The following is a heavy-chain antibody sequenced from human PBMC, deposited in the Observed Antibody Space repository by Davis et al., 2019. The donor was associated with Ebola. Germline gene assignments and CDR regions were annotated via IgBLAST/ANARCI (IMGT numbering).Heavy chain of an antibody. CDR3: ARVGTYYYDSSGYSRGDWFDP. CDR1: GGSISSGGYY. CDR2: IYYSGST. J-gene: IGHJ5*02. D-gene: IGHD3-22*01. Sequence: PSETLSLTCTVSGGSISSGGYYWSWIRQHPGKGLEWIGYIYYSGSTYYNPSLKSRVTISVDTSKNQFSLKLSSVTAADTAVYYCARVGTYYYDSSGYSRGDWFDPWGQGTLVTVSS. V-gene: IGHV4-31*03.